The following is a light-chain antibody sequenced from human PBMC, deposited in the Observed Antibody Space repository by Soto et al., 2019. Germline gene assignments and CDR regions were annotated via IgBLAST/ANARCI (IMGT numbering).Light chain of an antibody. CDR3: QQYGTSPPYT. CDR2: HTS. CDR1: QSVSSSS. V-gene: IGKV3-20*01. Sequence: EVVMTQSPGTLSLTPGDRATLSCRASQSVSSSSLAWYQQKPGQAPRLLIYHTSSRATGIPDRFSGSGSGTDFTLTISTLEPEDFAVYYCQQYGTSPPYTFGQGTKVDIK. J-gene: IGKJ2*01.